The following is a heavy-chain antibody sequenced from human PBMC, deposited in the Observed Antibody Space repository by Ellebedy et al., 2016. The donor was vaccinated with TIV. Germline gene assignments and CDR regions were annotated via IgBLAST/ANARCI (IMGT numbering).Heavy chain of an antibody. CDR1: GFTFSIYA. Sequence: PGGSLRLSCAASGFTFSIYAMSWVRQAPGKGLEWVSLFSGSGDSTYYADSVKGRFTISRDNSKNTLYVQMNSLRAEDTAVYYCASGHRGISFGIWGQGTMVTVSS. D-gene: IGHD3-16*01. CDR3: ASGHRGISFGI. CDR2: FSGSGDST. J-gene: IGHJ3*02. V-gene: IGHV3-23*01.